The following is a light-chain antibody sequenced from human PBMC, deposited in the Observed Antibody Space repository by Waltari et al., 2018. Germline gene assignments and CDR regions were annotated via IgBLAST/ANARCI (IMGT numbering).Light chain of an antibody. CDR1: HIGTTT. J-gene: IGLJ3*02. V-gene: IGLV3-21*02. CDR2: DDS. Sequence: SYLVTHPPSLSVAPGQTARITCGGNHIGTTTVNRYQQKAGKAPVLVVLDDSDRPPGIPERFSGSNSGNTATLTITRVEDGDEADYYCQVWQSFSDQWVFGGGTKVTVL. CDR3: QVWQSFSDQWV.